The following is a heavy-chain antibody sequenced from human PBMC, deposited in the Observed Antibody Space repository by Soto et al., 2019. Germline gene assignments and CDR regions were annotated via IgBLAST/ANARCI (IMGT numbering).Heavy chain of an antibody. D-gene: IGHD4-17*01. V-gene: IGHV3-9*02. J-gene: IGHJ4*02. CDR1: GFTADDYA. Sequence: EVQLVESGGGLVQPGRSLRLSCVASGFTADDYALHWVRQAPGKGLGWVSGISSNSDTIHYADSVKGRFTISRDNAKNSLFLQMNSLRPEDTAVYYCAKDMKWGGMTTIHYFDSWGQGTLVTVSS. CDR2: ISSNSDTI. CDR3: AKDMKWGGMTTIHYFDS.